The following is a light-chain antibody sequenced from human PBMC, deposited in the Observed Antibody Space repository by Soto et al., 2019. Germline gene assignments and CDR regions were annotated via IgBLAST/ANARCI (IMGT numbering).Light chain of an antibody. CDR1: SSNIGNNA. CDR2: YDD. J-gene: IGLJ1*01. V-gene: IGLV1-36*01. CDR3: AAWDDSLNGRYV. Sequence: QSALTQPPSVSEAPRQRVTISCSGSSSNIGNNAVNWYQQLPGKAPKLLIYYDDLLPSGVSDRFSGSKSGTSASLAISGLQSEDEADYYCAAWDDSLNGRYVFGTGTKVTVL.